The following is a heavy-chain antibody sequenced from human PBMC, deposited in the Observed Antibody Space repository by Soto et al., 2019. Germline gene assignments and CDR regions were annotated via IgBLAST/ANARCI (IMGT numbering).Heavy chain of an antibody. CDR1: GDSMSSSNW. J-gene: IGHJ4*02. V-gene: IGHV4-4*02. Sequence: SETLSLTCSVSGDSMSSSNWWNWVRQPPGKGLEWIGEAHHSGRTNYNPSLKSRVTISVDRSQNHFSLQLTSVTAADTAVYYCARSEATALDYWGQGTLVTVSS. CDR3: ARSEATALDY. CDR2: AHHSGRT.